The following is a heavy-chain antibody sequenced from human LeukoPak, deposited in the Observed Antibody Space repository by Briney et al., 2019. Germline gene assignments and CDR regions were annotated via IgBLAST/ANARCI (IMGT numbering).Heavy chain of an antibody. V-gene: IGHV1-18*01. D-gene: IGHD3-10*01. CDR3: AGDGGPYTIRGAFDI. J-gene: IGHJ3*02. CDR2: ISAYNGNT. Sequence: ASVKVSCKASGYTFTSYGISWVRQAPGQGLEWMGWISAYNGNTNYAQKLQGRVTMTTDTSTSTAYMELRSLRSDDTAVYYCAGDGGPYTIRGAFDIWGQGTMVTVSS. CDR1: GYTFTSYG.